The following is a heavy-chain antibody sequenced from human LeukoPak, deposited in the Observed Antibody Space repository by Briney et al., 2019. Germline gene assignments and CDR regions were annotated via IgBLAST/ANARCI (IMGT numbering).Heavy chain of an antibody. Sequence: SETLSLTCAVYGGSFSGYYWSWIRQPPGKGLEWIGEINHSGSTNYNPSLKSRVTISVDTSKNQFSLKLSSVTAADTAVYYCARFSIVVVITDAFDIWGQGTMVPVSS. CDR2: INHSGST. CDR1: GGSFSGYY. CDR3: ARFSIVVVITDAFDI. D-gene: IGHD3-22*01. J-gene: IGHJ3*02. V-gene: IGHV4-34*01.